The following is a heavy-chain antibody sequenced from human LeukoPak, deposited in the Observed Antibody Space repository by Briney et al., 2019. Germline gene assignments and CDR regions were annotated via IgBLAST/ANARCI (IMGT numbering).Heavy chain of an antibody. D-gene: IGHD3-22*01. CDR1: GVTFSSYW. CDR2: INTDGSST. V-gene: IGHV3-74*01. CDR3: ARESSALPFDY. J-gene: IGHJ4*02. Sequence: GGSLRLSCAASGVTFSSYWMHWVRQAPGKGLVCVSRINTDGSSTSYADSVKGRFTISRDNAKNTLYLQMNSLRAEDTAIYYCARESSALPFDYWGQGTLVTVSS.